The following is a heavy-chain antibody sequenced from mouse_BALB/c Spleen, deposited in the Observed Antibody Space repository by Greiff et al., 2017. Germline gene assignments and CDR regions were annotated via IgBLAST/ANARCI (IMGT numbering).Heavy chain of an antibody. Sequence: EVKLVESGGDLVKPGGSPKLSCAASGFTFSSYGMSWVRQTPDKRLEWVATISSGGSYTYYPDSVKGRFTISRDNAKNTLYLQMSSLKSEDTAMYYCARQDSYFDYWGQGTTLTVSS. V-gene: IGHV5-6*01. CDR2: ISSGGSYT. CDR3: ARQDSYFDY. J-gene: IGHJ2*01. CDR1: GFTFSSYG.